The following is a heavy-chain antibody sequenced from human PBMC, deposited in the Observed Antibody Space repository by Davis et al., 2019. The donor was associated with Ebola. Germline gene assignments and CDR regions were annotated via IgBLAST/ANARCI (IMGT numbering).Heavy chain of an antibody. CDR3: ARPLRSTSPIY. CDR2: IWYDGNIE. D-gene: IGHD1-26*01. CDR1: GFIFSNYG. V-gene: IGHV3-33*01. Sequence: GESLKISCAASGFIFSNYGMHWVRQAPGKGLEWVAVIWYDGNIEKYADSVKGRFTISRDNSKNTLYLQMNSLRAEDTAVYYCARPLRSTSPIYWGQGTLVTVSS. J-gene: IGHJ4*02.